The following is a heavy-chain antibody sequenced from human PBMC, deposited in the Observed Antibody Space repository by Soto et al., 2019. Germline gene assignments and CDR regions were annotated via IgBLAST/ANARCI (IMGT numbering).Heavy chain of an antibody. D-gene: IGHD3-3*01. Sequence: GGSLRLSRAAPGFTFSSYAMSWVRQAPGKGLEWVSAISGSGGSTYYADSVKGRFTISRDNAKNSLYLQMNSLRDEDKAVYYCGRDYHFWSSNHWGQETRLSVSS. CDR1: GFTFSSYA. V-gene: IGHV3-23*01. CDR3: GRDYHFWSSNH. J-gene: IGHJ5*02. CDR2: ISGSGGST.